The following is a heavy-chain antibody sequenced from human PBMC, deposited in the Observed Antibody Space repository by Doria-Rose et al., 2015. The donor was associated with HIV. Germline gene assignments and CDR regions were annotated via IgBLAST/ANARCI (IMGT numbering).Heavy chain of an antibody. CDR2: IYYSGIT. Sequence: QVQLQESGPGLVKPSETLSLTCTVSGGSVASGTPYWDWIRQTTGKGLEWIGTIYYSGITYYNPSLRGRVTISLHTSKNQYSLKLISVTAADTGVYYCAKQAVNWFDPWGQGTLVTVSS. CDR3: AKQAVNWFDP. J-gene: IGHJ5*02. D-gene: IGHD6-25*01. CDR1: GGSVASGTPY. V-gene: IGHV4-39*01.